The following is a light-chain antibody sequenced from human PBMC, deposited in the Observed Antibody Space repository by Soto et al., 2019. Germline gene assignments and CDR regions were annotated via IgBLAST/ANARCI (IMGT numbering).Light chain of an antibody. J-gene: IGKJ1*01. Sequence: EIVLTQSPGTLSLSPGERATLSCRASQSVSSFLAWYQQKPGQAPRLHIYGASTRATGIPDRFTGSGSGTDFTLTISRLEPEDFAVYYCQQYGSSPRTFGQGTKVDIK. CDR1: QSVSSF. V-gene: IGKV3-20*01. CDR2: GAS. CDR3: QQYGSSPRT.